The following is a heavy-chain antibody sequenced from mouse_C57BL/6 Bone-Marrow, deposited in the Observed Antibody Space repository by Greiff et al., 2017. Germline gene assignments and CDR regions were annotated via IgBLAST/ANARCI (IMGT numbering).Heavy chain of an antibody. J-gene: IGHJ4*01. CDR2: TFYSGIT. Sequence: QLQESGPSLVRPSQTLSLTCTVTGFSINSDCYWIWIRQFPGNKLEYIGYTFYSGITYYNPSLESRTSITRDPSKNQLSLKLSSVTTEDTATYYSARSDGYLYYAMDYWGQGTSDTVSS. CDR1: GFSINSDCY. D-gene: IGHD2-3*01. CDR3: ARSDGYLYYAMDY. V-gene: IGHV3-3*01.